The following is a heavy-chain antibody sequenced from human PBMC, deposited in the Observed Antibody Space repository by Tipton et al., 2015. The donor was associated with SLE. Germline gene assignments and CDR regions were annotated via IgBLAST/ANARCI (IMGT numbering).Heavy chain of an antibody. V-gene: IGHV4-39*07. J-gene: IGHJ4*02. D-gene: IGHD1-26*01. Sequence: LRLSCTVSGGSISSSSYYWGWIRQPPGKGLEWIGSIYYSGSTYYNPSLKSRVTISVDTSKNQFSLKLGSVTAADTAVYYCAGMSYPREGYFDYWGQGTLVTASS. CDR3: AGMSYPREGYFDY. CDR1: GGSISSSSYY. CDR2: IYYSGST.